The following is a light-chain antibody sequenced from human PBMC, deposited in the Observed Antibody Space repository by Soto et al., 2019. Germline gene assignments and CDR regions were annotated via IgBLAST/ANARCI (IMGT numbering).Light chain of an antibody. CDR1: QSVSSSY. J-gene: IGKJ2*01. Sequence: EIVLTQSPGTLSLSPGERATLSCRASQSVSSSYLAWYQQKPGQAPSLLIYGASSRATGIPDRFSGSGSGRDFTLTISRLEPEDFEVYYCQQYGSSPHTFGQGTKLEIK. V-gene: IGKV3-20*01. CDR2: GAS. CDR3: QQYGSSPHT.